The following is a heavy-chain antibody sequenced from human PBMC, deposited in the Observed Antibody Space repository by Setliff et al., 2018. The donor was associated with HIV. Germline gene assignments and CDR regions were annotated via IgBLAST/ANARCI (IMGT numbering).Heavy chain of an antibody. V-gene: IGHV4-34*01. Sequence: SETLSLTCAVYGAPFSGFHWGWIRQPPGKGLEWIGEIDHSGSTNYNPSLNSRVTISVDTSKNQFSLKVSSVTAADTAVYYCARVGTTVTTRETYKWFDPWGQGTLVTVSS. CDR2: IDHSGST. J-gene: IGHJ5*02. D-gene: IGHD4-17*01. CDR1: GAPFSGFH. CDR3: ARVGTTVTTRETYKWFDP.